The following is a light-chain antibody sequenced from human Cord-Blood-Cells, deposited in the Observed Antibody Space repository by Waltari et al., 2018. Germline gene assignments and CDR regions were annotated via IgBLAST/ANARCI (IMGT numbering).Light chain of an antibody. CDR1: SSYVGGYNY. CDR3: SSYTSSSTL. CDR2: EVS. Sequence: QSALTQPASVSGSPGQSITISCTGTSSYVGGYNYVSWYQQHPGKAPKLMIYEVSKRPSGVSNRFSGSKSGNTASLTISGLQAEDEADYYCSSYTSSSTLFGTGTKVTVL. V-gene: IGLV2-14*01. J-gene: IGLJ1*01.